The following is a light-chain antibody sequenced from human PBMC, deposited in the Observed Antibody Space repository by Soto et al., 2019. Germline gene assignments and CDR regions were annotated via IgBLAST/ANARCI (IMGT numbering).Light chain of an antibody. CDR1: QSIDNY. J-gene: IGKJ4*01. V-gene: IGKV3-20*01. CDR3: QQFSSYPLT. CDR2: DAS. Sequence: EVVLTQSPATLSLSPGEGATLSCRASQSIDNYLAWYQQKPGQAPRLLIYDASSRATGIPDRFSGGGSGTDFTLTISRLEPEDFAVYYCQQFSSYPLTFGGGTKVDIK.